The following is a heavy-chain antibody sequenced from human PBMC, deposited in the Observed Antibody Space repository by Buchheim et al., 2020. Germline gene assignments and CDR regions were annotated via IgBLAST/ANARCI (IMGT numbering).Heavy chain of an antibody. J-gene: IGHJ6*02. D-gene: IGHD6-19*01. V-gene: IGHV1-2*02. CDR1: GYTFTGYY. CDR2: INPNSGGT. CDR3: ARGVWSSGWYRDYYYYGMDV. Sequence: QVQLVQSGAEVKKPGASVKVSCKASGYTFTGYYMHWVRQAPGQGLEWMGWINPNSGGTNYAQKFQGRVTMTRNTSISTAYMELSSLRSEDTAVYYCARGVWSSGWYRDYYYYGMDVWGQGTT.